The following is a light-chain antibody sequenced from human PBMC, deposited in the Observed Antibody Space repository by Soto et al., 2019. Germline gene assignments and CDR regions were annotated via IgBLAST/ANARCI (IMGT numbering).Light chain of an antibody. CDR3: SSFTRTSTYV. CDR1: SSDVGSYNL. V-gene: IGLV2-14*02. J-gene: IGLJ1*01. Sequence: QSALTQPASVSGSPGQSITISCTATSSDVGSYNLVSWYQQHPGKAPKLMIYEVNNRPSGVSNRFSGSKSGNTASLTISGLQAEDEADYYCSSFTRTSTYVFGTGTKLTVL. CDR2: EVN.